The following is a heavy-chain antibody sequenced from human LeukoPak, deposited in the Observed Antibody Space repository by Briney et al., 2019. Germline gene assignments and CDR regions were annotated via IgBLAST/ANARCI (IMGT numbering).Heavy chain of an antibody. V-gene: IGHV3-30*18. J-gene: IGHJ6*02. CDR3: AKGIAARRTDYYYGMDV. CDR2: ISYDGSNK. D-gene: IGHD6-6*01. Sequence: GGSLRLSCAASGFTFSNYGMHWVRQAPGKGLEWVAVISYDGSNKYYADSVKGRFTISRDNSKNTLYLQMNSLRAEDTAVYYCAKGIAARRTDYYYGMDVWGQGTTVTVSS. CDR1: GFTFSNYG.